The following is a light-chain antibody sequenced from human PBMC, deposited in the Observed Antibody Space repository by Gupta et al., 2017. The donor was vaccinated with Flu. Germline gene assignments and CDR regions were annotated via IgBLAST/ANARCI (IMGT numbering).Light chain of an antibody. V-gene: IGLV2-8*01. CDR3: SSYEGRNNGV. J-gene: IGLJ3*02. Sequence: VTISCTGPGSDVGGYNEVSWHHQHPGTAPQGMSLEGSKRPSGVPGRSSGSKAGTTAFATGCGLQAEDDAYYYCSSYEGRNNGVFGGGTKVTVL. CDR1: GSDVGGYNE. CDR2: EGS.